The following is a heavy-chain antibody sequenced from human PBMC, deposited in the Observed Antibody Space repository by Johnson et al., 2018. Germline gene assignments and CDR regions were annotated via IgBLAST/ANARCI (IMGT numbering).Heavy chain of an antibody. CDR1: GFAFRTSV. Sequence: VQLVESGGGLVQPGGSLTLSCAASGFAFRTSVMNWVRQTPGKGLAWVAALSGGDSGTPTYYADSVKGRFTISRDNSKNTLFLQMHSLRVDDTAVYSFARASGSDFLGAFDIWGRGTPVTVSS. CDR3: ARASGSDFLGAFDI. V-gene: IGHV3-23*04. CDR2: LSGGDSGTPT. D-gene: IGHD1-26*01. J-gene: IGHJ3*02.